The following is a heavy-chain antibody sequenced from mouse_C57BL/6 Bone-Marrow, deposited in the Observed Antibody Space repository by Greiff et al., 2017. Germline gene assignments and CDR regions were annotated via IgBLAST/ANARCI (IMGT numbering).Heavy chain of an antibody. V-gene: IGHV14-4*01. Sequence: VQLQQPGAELVRPGASVKLSCTASGFNIKDDYMHWVKQRPEQGLEWIGWIDPANGDTEYASKFQGKATITADTSSNTASLQLSSLTSEDTAVYYCTPTSYYFDYWGQGTTLTVSS. J-gene: IGHJ2*01. CDR2: IDPANGDT. CDR1: GFNIKDDY. CDR3: TPTSYYFDY.